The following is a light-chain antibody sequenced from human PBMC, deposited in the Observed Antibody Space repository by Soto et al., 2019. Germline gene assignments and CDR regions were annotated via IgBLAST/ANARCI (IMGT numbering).Light chain of an antibody. CDR3: QQYGRLHLYT. CDR1: QSVTNDY. Sequence: ENVLTQSPGTMSVAPGDRAILSCRASQSVTNDYLAWYQHMPGQTPRIIIYGASHRPAGIPDRLSRSGSGTQFTRTICIVESEDFTLYYRQQYGRLHLYTFG. V-gene: IGKV3-20*01. CDR2: GAS. J-gene: IGKJ2*01.